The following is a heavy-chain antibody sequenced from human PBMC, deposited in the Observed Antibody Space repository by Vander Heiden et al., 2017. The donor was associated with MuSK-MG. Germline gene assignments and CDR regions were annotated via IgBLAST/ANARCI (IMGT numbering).Heavy chain of an antibody. CDR1: GGSISSSSYY. D-gene: IGHD2-15*01. CDR3: ARRGPWWYFDY. Sequence: QLQLQESGPGLVKPSETLSLTCTVSGGSISSSSYYWGWIRQPPGKGLEWIGSIYYSGSTYYNPSLKSRVTISVDTSKNQFSLKLSSVTAADTAGYYCARRGPWWYFDYWGQGTLVTVSS. CDR2: IYYSGST. J-gene: IGHJ4*02. V-gene: IGHV4-39*07.